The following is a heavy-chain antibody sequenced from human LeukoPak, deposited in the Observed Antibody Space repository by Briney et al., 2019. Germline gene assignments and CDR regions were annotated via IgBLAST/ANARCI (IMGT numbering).Heavy chain of an antibody. CDR1: GYTFTSYY. CDR3: ARFNPDEWLLDY. J-gene: IGHJ4*02. D-gene: IGHD3-3*01. Sequence: ASVKVSCKASGYTFTSYYMHWVRQAPGQGLEWMGIINPSGGSTSYAQKFQGRVTMTRDTSTSTAYMELSSLRSEDTAVYYCARFNPDEWLLDYWGQGTLVTVSS. CDR2: INPSGGST. V-gene: IGHV1-46*01.